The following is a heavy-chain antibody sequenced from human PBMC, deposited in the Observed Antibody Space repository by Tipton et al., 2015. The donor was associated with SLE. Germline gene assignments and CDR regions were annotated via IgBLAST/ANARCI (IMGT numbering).Heavy chain of an antibody. V-gene: IGHV4-39*07. CDR1: DGSISNSAYY. CDR2: IYHGGTT. Sequence: TLSLTCTVSDGSISNSAYYWAWIRQPPGMGLEWIGSIYHGGTTYYNPSLRSRVTVSADTSKNQFFLTVNSVTAADTAIYYCARRGLLVVPTWGQGTLVTVSS. D-gene: IGHD2-2*01. CDR3: ARRGLLVVPT. J-gene: IGHJ5*02.